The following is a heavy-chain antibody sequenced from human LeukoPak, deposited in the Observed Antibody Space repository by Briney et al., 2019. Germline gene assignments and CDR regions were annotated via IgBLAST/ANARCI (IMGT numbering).Heavy chain of an antibody. V-gene: IGHV3-48*02. CDR2: IHGRSNTI. Sequence: GGSLRLSCAASGFTFSSYSMNWVRQAPGKGPEWISFIHGRSNTIYYADSVKGRFTISRDNAKNSLYLQMNSLRDEDTAVYYCARNTMSWPKNPFDSWGQGTLVSVSS. CDR3: ARNTMSWPKNPFDS. CDR1: GFTFSSYS. J-gene: IGHJ4*02. D-gene: IGHD3-22*01.